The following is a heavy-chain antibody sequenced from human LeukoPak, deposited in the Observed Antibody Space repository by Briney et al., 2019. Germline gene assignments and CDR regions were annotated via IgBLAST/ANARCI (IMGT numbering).Heavy chain of an antibody. CDR1: GGSISSYY. J-gene: IGHJ6*03. CDR2: IYTSGST. V-gene: IGHV4-4*07. Sequence: SETLSLTCTVSGGSISSYYWSWIRQPAGKGLEWIGRIYTSGSTNYNPSLKSRVTMSVDMSKNQFSLKLSSVTAADTAVYYCARANYDILTGYEQNYYYYYMDVWGKGTTVTISS. D-gene: IGHD3-9*01. CDR3: ARANYDILTGYEQNYYYYYMDV.